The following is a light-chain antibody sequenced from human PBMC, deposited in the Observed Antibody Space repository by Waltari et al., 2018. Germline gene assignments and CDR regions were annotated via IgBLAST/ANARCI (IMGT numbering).Light chain of an antibody. CDR2: VVN. Sequence: QSVLTQPPSVSGAPGQRVTIHCTGGGSNIGAGFEVNWYRQLPGKAPELLIYVVNNRPSGVPDRFFGSLSGTSASLAITGLQAEDEADYYCQSYDTSLSVVFGGGTKLTV. V-gene: IGLV1-40*01. CDR3: QSYDTSLSVV. CDR1: GSNIGAGFE. J-gene: IGLJ2*01.